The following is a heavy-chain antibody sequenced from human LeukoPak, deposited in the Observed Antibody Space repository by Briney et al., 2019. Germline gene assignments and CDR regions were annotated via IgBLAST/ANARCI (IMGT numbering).Heavy chain of an antibody. V-gene: IGHV4-34*01. CDR1: GGSFSGYY. CDR3: ARGLFAGPRAPLSYFDL. CDR2: INHSGST. J-gene: IGHJ2*01. D-gene: IGHD3-16*01. Sequence: PSETLSLTCAVYGGSFSGYYWSWIRQPPGKGLEWIGEINHSGSTNYNPSLKSRVTISVDTSKNQFSLKLSSVTAADTAVYYCARGLFAGPRAPLSYFDLWGRGTLVTVSS.